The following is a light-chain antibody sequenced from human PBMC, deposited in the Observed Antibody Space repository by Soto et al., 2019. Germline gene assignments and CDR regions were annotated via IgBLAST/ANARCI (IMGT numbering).Light chain of an antibody. J-gene: IGKJ4*01. V-gene: IGKV3-20*01. Sequence: EIVLTQSPGTLSLSPGERATLSCRASQSVSSSYLAWYQQKPGQAPRLLIYGAFSRATGIPDRFSGSVSGTDSTLTISRLEPEDFAEYYCQLEGSCPITFGGGTKVESK. CDR3: QLEGSCPIT. CDR1: QSVSSSY. CDR2: GAF.